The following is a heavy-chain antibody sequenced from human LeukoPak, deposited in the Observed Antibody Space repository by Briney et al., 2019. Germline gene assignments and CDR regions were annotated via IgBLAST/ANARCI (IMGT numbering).Heavy chain of an antibody. CDR2: IYYSGST. Sequence: SETLSLTCTVSGGSVSSGSYYWSRIRPPPGKGLEWIGYIYYSGSTNYNPSLKSRVTISVDTSKNQFSLKLSSVTAADTAVYYCAREDYWGQGTLVTVSS. CDR3: AREDY. J-gene: IGHJ4*02. V-gene: IGHV4-61*01. CDR1: GGSVSSGSYY.